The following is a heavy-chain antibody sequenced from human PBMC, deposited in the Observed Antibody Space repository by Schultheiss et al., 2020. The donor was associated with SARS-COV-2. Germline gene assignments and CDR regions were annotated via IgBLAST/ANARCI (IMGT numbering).Heavy chain of an antibody. J-gene: IGHJ6*02. CDR1: GYTFTGYY. Sequence: ASVKVSCKASGYTFTGYYMHWVRQAPGQGLEWMGWINPNSGGTNYAQKLQGRVTMTTDTSTSTAYMELRSLRSDDTAVYYCARELLGQQLVLARVHYGMDVWGQGTTVTVSS. CDR3: ARELLGQQLVLARVHYGMDV. CDR2: INPNSGGT. V-gene: IGHV1-2*02. D-gene: IGHD6-13*01.